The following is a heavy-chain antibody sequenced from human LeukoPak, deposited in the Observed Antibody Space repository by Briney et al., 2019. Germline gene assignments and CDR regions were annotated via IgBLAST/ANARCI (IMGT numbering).Heavy chain of an antibody. J-gene: IGHJ4*02. Sequence: PSETLSLTCTVSGGSISSGSYYWSWIRQPAGKGLEWIGRTYTSGSTNYNPSLKSRVTISVDTSKNQFSLKLSSVTAADTAVYYCAAHSSGWYGFGYWGQGTLVTVSS. CDR3: AAHSSGWYGFGY. V-gene: IGHV4-61*02. D-gene: IGHD6-19*01. CDR2: TYTSGST. CDR1: GGSISSGSYY.